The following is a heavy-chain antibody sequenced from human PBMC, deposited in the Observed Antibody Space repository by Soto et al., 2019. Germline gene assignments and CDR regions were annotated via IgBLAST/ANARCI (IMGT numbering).Heavy chain of an antibody. CDR1: GGTFSSYA. D-gene: IGHD6-19*01. Sequence: QVQLVQSGAEVKKAGSSVKVSCKASGGTFSSYAISWVRQAPGQGLEWMGVIIPIFGTTNYAQKFQGRVMITADESTRSVDMELSSLRSDDTAVYYCTREGAVAGFDYWGQGTLVTVSS. J-gene: IGHJ4*02. CDR2: IIPIFGTT. V-gene: IGHV1-69*12. CDR3: TREGAVAGFDY.